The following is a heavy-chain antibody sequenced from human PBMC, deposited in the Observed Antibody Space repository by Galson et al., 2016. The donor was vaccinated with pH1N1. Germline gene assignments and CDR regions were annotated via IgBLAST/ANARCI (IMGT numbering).Heavy chain of an antibody. Sequence: SLRLSCAASGFTFSSNWMSWVRQAPGKGLEWVASINQHGSEKYSVDSVKGRFTITGDNAKDSLFLQMKSLRAEDTAVYYCARDALDYYDSSGFYFDYWGQGTLVTVSS. J-gene: IGHJ4*02. CDR2: INQHGSEK. D-gene: IGHD3-22*01. V-gene: IGHV3-7*01. CDR3: ARDALDYYDSSGFYFDY. CDR1: GFTFSSNW.